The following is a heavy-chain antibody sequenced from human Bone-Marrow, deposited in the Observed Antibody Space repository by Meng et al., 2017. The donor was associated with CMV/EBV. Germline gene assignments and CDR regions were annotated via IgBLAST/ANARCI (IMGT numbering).Heavy chain of an antibody. V-gene: IGHV3-30*04. CDR1: GFTFSNYA. CDR3: AKDSRRGVTTSFDY. D-gene: IGHD4-17*01. J-gene: IGHJ4*02. Sequence: GESLKISCAASGFTFSNYAMHWVRQAPGKGLEWVAVISYDGTKKYYADSVTGRFTISRDNSKNTLYLQMNSLRAEDTAVYYCAKDSRRGVTTSFDYWGQGTLVTVSS. CDR2: ISYDGTKK.